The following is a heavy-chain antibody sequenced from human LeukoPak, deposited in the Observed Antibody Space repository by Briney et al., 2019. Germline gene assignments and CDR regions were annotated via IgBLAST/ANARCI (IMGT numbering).Heavy chain of an antibody. V-gene: IGHV3-66*01. CDR3: ARDSLYYINV. D-gene: IGHD4-11*01. CDR1: GFTFSNYA. J-gene: IGHJ6*03. CDR2: IYSGGRT. Sequence: GGSLRLSCAAPGFTFSNYAMSWVRQAPGKGLEWVSVIYSGGRTYYADSVKGRFTISRDNSKNTLYLQMNRLRAEDTAVYYCARDSLYYINVWGKGTTVTVSS.